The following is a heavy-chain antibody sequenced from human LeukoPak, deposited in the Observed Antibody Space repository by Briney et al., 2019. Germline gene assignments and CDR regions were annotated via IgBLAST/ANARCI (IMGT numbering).Heavy chain of an antibody. CDR1: GFTVSSNS. Sequence: PGGSLRLSCTVSGFTVSSNSMSWIRQPPGKGLECIGYIYYSGSTNYNPSLKSRVTISVDTSKNQFSLKLSSVTAADTAVYYCARGSGSYFFYWGQGTLVTVSS. CDR2: IYYSGST. D-gene: IGHD1-26*01. CDR3: ARGSGSYFFY. V-gene: IGHV4-59*02. J-gene: IGHJ4*02.